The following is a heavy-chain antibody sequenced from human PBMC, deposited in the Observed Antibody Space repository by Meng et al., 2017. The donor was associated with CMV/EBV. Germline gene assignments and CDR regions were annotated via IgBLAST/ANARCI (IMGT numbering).Heavy chain of an antibody. D-gene: IGHD2-2*02. V-gene: IGHV3-11*06. CDR2: ISSSSSYI. CDR3: ARDRYCSSTSCYTYYYYGMDV. J-gene: IGHJ6*02. Sequence: GGSLRLSCAASGFTFSDYYMSWIRQAPGKGLEWVSSISSSSSYIYYADSVKGRFTISRDNAKNSLYLQMNSLRAEDTAVYYCARDRYCSSTSCYTYYYYGMDVWGQGTTVTVSS. CDR1: GFTFSDYY.